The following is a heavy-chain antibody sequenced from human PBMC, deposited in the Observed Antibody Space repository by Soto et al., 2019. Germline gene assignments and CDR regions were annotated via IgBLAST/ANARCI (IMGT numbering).Heavy chain of an antibody. J-gene: IGHJ5*02. CDR2: IVLGSGNT. CDR3: AAGDLQLVRAS. Sequence: SVKVSCKASRFTSTTSAVQWVRQARGQRLEWIGWIVLGSGNTHYAQKFQERVAITRDMSTSTAYMELSSLRSEDTAVYYCAAGDLQLVRASWGQGTLVTVSS. CDR1: RFTSTTSA. D-gene: IGHD6-13*01. V-gene: IGHV1-58*01.